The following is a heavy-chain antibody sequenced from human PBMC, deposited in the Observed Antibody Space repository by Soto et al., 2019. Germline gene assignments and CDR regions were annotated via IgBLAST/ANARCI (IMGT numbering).Heavy chain of an antibody. J-gene: IGHJ6*03. V-gene: IGHV3-33*01. CDR3: ARDRGSSWYEYYYYYMDV. CDR2: IWYDGSNK. CDR1: GFTFSSYG. Sequence: GGSLRLSCAASGFTFSSYGMHWVRQAPGKGLEWVAVIWYDGSNKYYADSVKGRFTISRDNSKNTLYLQMNSLRAEDTAVYYCARDRGSSWYEYYYYYMDVWGKGTTVTVSS. D-gene: IGHD6-13*01.